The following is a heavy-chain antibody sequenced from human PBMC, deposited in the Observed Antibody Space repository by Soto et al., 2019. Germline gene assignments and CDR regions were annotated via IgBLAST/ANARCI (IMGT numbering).Heavy chain of an antibody. J-gene: IGHJ4*02. Sequence: SLTRSLTCTVSGGSFSAFSFSDYYWGWIRQAPGKGLEWMGEINYEGDSNQNVSLKSRASLIVDTSKNQFALQLRSVTAADTAVYYCVRGVSIMDAPDKYYFDSWGPGTLVTVSS. CDR3: VRGVSIMDAPDKYYFDS. V-gene: IGHV4-34*04. CDR1: GGSFSAFSFSDYY. CDR2: INYEGDS. D-gene: IGHD3-10*01.